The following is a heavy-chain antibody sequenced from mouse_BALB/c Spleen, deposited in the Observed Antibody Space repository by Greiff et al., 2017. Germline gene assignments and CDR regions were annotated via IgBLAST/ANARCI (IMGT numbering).Heavy chain of an antibody. CDR3: ARGLLPPYYAMDY. CDR2: IDPANGNT. V-gene: IGHV14-3*02. J-gene: IGHJ4*01. Sequence: EVQLVESGAELVKPAASVKLSCTASGFNIKDTYMHWVKQRPEQGLEWIGRIDPANGNTKYDPKFQGKATITADTSSNTAYLQLSSLTSEDTAVYYCARGLLPPYYAMDYWGQGTSVTVSS. CDR1: GFNIKDTY. D-gene: IGHD1-1*01.